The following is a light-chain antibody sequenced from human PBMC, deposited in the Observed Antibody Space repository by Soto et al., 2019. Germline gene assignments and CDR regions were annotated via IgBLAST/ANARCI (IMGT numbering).Light chain of an antibody. CDR1: SNDIGAYKY. CDR3: CSYTTGSTLYV. CDR2: EVS. J-gene: IGLJ1*01. Sequence: QSALTQPASVSGSPGQSITISCTGSSNDIGAYKYVSWYQQYPGKGPKLIIFEVSNRPSGVSNRFSGSKSGNTASLTIAGLQAEDEADYHCCSYTTGSTLYVFGGGAKLTVL. V-gene: IGLV2-14*01.